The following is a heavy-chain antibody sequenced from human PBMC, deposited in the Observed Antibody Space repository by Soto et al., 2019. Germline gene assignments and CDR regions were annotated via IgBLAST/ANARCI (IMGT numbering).Heavy chain of an antibody. D-gene: IGHD6-6*01. CDR1: GGSISSYY. V-gene: IGHV4-59*01. CDR2: IYYSGST. J-gene: IGHJ4*02. Sequence: KTSETLSLTCTVSGGSISSYYWSWIRQPPGKGLEWIGYIYYSGSTNYNPSLKSRVTISVDTSKNQFSLKLSSVTAADTAVYYCARRYSSSSGIDYCGQGTLVTVSS. CDR3: ARRYSSSSGIDY.